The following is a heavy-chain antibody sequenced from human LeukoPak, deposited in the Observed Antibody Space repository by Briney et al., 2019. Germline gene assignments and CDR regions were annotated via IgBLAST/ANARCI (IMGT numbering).Heavy chain of an antibody. V-gene: IGHV6-1*01. J-gene: IGHJ4*02. CDR1: GDSVSSDRAA. CDR2: IYYRSKWYN. CDR3: AGRPHNRMVRGGKYFDY. Sequence: SQTLSLTCAISGDSVSSDRAAWNWMRQSPSRGLEWLGRIYYRSKWYNDYAVSVKSRIIITPDTSKNQFSPQLNTVTPEDTAVYYCAGRPHNRMVRGGKYFDYWGQGTLVTVSS. D-gene: IGHD3-10*01.